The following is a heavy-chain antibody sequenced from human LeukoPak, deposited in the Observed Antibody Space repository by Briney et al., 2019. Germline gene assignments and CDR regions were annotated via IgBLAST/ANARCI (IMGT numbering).Heavy chain of an antibody. CDR3: AKRGDYDVLTGYYVPDY. V-gene: IGHV3-23*01. CDR2: ILGSGGST. J-gene: IGHJ4*02. Sequence: AGGSLRLSCAASGFTFSNYAMSWVRQAPGKGLEWVSAILGSGGSTYYADSVKGRFTVSRDNSKSTLYLQMNSLRAEDTALYYCAKRGDYDVLTGYYVPDYWGQGTLVTVSS. D-gene: IGHD3-9*01. CDR1: GFTFSNYA.